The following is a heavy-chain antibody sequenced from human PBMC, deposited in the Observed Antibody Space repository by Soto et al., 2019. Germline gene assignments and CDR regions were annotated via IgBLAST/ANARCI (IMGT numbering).Heavy chain of an antibody. D-gene: IGHD2-21*01. CDR2: ISSGGRP. Sequence: SETLSLTCTVSGGSISTTNYYWGWIRQPPGMGLEWIETISSGGRPFYNPSLESRVTLSLDTSKNQFSLRLNSVTASDTAVYYCRRHADNGCSFRECGFDIWGPGTLVTVSS. CDR1: GGSISTTNYY. V-gene: IGHV4-39*01. J-gene: IGHJ4*03. CDR3: RRHADNGCSFRECGFDI.